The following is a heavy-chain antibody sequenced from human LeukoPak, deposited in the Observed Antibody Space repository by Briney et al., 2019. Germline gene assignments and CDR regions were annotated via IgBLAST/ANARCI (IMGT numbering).Heavy chain of an antibody. CDR2: ISPNSGGT. Sequence: ASVKVSCKASGYTFTGYYMNWVRQAPGQGLEWMGWISPNSGGTNYAQKFQGRVTMTSDTSINTGYMELSSLKSDDTAVYYCVRKSAARRTSEFDYWGQGSLVTVSS. CDR1: GYTFTGYY. V-gene: IGHV1-2*02. D-gene: IGHD6-6*01. CDR3: VRKSAARRTSEFDY. J-gene: IGHJ4*02.